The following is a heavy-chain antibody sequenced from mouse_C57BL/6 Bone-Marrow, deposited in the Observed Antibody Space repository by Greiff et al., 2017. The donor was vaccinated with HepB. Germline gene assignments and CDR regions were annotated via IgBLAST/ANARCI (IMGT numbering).Heavy chain of an antibody. CDR1: GYSITSGYY. J-gene: IGHJ4*01. CDR2: ISYDGSN. CDR3: ARDDYYGSSLYYYAMDY. Sequence: EVKLVESGPGLVKPSQSLSLTCSVTGYSITSGYYWNWIRQFPGNKLEWMGYISYDGSNNYNPSLKNRISITRDTSKNQFFLKLNSVTTEDTATYYCARDDYYGSSLYYYAMDYWGQGTSVTVSS. D-gene: IGHD1-1*01. V-gene: IGHV3-6*01.